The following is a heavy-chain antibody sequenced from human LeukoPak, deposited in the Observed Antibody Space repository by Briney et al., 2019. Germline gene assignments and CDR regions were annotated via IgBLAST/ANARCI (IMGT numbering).Heavy chain of an antibody. Sequence: SETLSLTCTVSGGSISSYYWSWIRQPPGKGLEWIGYIYYSGSTNYNPSLKSRVTISVDTSKNQFSLKLSSVTAADTAMYYCARSRGIAARLAAWAQGTLFSDSS. CDR2: IYYSGST. D-gene: IGHD6-6*01. V-gene: IGHV4-59*01. CDR1: GGSISSYY. J-gene: IGHJ4*02. CDR3: ARSRGIAARLAA.